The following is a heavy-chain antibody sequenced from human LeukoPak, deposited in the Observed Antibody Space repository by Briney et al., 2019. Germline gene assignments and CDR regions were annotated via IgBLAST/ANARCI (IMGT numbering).Heavy chain of an antibody. J-gene: IGHJ4*02. CDR1: GFTFSTFA. CDR3: AKARYCSGGSCYDYFDY. Sequence: GGYLRLSCAASGFTFSTFAMTWVRQAPGKGLEWVTAISGGGSSTYYADSVKGRFTISRDNSKNTLYLQMNSLRADDTAVYHCAKARYCSGGSCYDYFDYWGQGTLVTVSS. D-gene: IGHD2-15*01. V-gene: IGHV3-23*01. CDR2: ISGGGSST.